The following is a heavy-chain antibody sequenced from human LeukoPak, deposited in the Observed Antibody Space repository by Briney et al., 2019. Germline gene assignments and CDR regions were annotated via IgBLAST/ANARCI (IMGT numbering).Heavy chain of an antibody. Sequence: PGGSQRLSCAASGFIFSTFEMNWVRQAPGKRPEWLSYINSGGTTVYYADSVKGRFTISRDNAKNSLYLQMNSLRDEDTAVYYCARTLSAASPFDYWGQGTLVTVSS. V-gene: IGHV3-48*03. J-gene: IGHJ4*02. CDR1: GFIFSTFE. CDR3: ARTLSAASPFDY. D-gene: IGHD2-2*01. CDR2: INSGGTTV.